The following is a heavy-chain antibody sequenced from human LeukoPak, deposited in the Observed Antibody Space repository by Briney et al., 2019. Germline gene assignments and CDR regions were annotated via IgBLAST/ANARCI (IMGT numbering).Heavy chain of an antibody. CDR1: GGSINSDS. V-gene: IGHV4-59*01. CDR2: IHYSGST. D-gene: IGHD1-14*01. Sequence: PSETLSLTCTLSGGSINSDSWSWIRQSPGKGLEWIGYIHYSGSTNYNPSFKSRVTISEDTSKNQVFLRLRSVTAADTAVYYCARDRPLGTGDVFDIWGQGTMVTVSS. CDR3: ARDRPLGTGDVFDI. J-gene: IGHJ3*02.